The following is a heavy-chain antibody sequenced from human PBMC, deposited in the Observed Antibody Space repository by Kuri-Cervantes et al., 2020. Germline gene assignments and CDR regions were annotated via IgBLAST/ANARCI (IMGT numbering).Heavy chain of an antibody. Sequence: SGPTLVKPTETLTLTCTVSGFSLSNARMHVSWTRQPPGKALEWLAHIFSNDEKSYSTSLKSRLTISKDTSKSQVVLTMTNMDPVDTATYYCAHSGSSGYYGYFQHWGQGTLVTVSS. CDR2: IFSNDEK. J-gene: IGHJ1*01. CDR3: AHSGSSGYYGYFQH. CDR1: GFSLSNARMH. D-gene: IGHD3-22*01. V-gene: IGHV2-26*01.